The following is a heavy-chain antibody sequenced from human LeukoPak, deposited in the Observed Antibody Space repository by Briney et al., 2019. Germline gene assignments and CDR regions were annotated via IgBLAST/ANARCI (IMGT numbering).Heavy chain of an antibody. CDR1: GFTFSSYW. CDR3: AREGRFLDRSPVDY. J-gene: IGHJ4*02. V-gene: IGHV3-74*01. CDR2: IKSDGSSI. D-gene: IGHD3/OR15-3a*01. Sequence: GGSLRLSCAASGFTFSSYWMHWVRQVPGKGLVWVSGIKSDGSSISYADSVKGRFTVSRDNAKNTLYLQMNSLRAEDTAVYYCAREGRFLDRSPVDYWGQGSLITVSS.